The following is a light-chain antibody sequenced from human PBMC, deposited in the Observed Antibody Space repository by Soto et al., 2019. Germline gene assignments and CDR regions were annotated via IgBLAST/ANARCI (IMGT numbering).Light chain of an antibody. J-gene: IGLJ2*01. CDR3: SSYTSRDTVV. CDR1: SSDIGYYDY. Sequence: QSALTQPASVSGSPGQSITISCTGTSSDIGYYDYVSWYQQHPGKAPKLVISEVSDRASGVSRRFSGSKSDNTASLTISGLQAEDEANYYCSSYTSRDTVVFGGGTKLTVL. V-gene: IGLV2-14*01. CDR2: EVS.